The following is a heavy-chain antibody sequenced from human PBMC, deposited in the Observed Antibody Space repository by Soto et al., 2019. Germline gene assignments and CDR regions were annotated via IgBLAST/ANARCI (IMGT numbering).Heavy chain of an antibody. Sequence: PGGSLRLSCAASGFSFSSYAMNWVRQAPGKGLEWVSAISGYGGSTYYADSVRGRFTFSRDNSKNTLYLQMNSLRVEDTAIYYCAKDKTQDGPWDSAEYFDLWGQGTLVTVSS. CDR2: ISGYGGST. CDR3: AKDKTQDGPWDSAEYFDL. V-gene: IGHV3-23*01. J-gene: IGHJ4*02. CDR1: GFSFSSYA. D-gene: IGHD1-26*01.